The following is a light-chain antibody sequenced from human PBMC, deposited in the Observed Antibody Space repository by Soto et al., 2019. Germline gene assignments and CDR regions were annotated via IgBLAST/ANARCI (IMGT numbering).Light chain of an antibody. J-gene: IGKJ2*03. Sequence: DIQMTQSPSSVSASVGDGVTISCRASRDISNWLAWYQQKPGQAPKLLIYTASRLQGGVPSRFSGTGSGTEFTLAINSLQPEDSATYYCQQANSFPYSFGQGTKLEIK. CDR1: RDISNW. CDR3: QQANSFPYS. CDR2: TAS. V-gene: IGKV1-12*01.